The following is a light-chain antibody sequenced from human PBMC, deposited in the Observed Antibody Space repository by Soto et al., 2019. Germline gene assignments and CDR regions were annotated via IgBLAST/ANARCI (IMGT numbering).Light chain of an antibody. CDR1: QGISSW. J-gene: IGKJ1*01. CDR2: KAS. Sequence: DIQMTQSPSTLSASVGDRVTITCRASQGISSWLAWYQQKPGKAPKLLIYKASSLESGVQSRFSGSGSGTEFTLTIRSLQPDDFATYYCKHYNSYSEAFGQGTKVDIK. CDR3: KHYNSYSEA. V-gene: IGKV1-5*03.